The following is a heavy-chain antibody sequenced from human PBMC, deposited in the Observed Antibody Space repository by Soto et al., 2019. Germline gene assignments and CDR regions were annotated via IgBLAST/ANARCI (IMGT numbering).Heavy chain of an antibody. J-gene: IGHJ4*02. V-gene: IGHV3-30*18. Sequence: QVQLVESGGGVVQPGRSLRLSCAASGFTFSSYGMHWVRQAPGKGLEWVAVISYDGSNKYYADSVKGRFTISRDNSKNTRYLQMNSLRAEDTAVYYCAKDRGGITTTLFDYWGQGTLVTVSS. CDR2: ISYDGSNK. CDR1: GFTFSSYG. D-gene: IGHD3-22*01. CDR3: AKDRGGITTTLFDY.